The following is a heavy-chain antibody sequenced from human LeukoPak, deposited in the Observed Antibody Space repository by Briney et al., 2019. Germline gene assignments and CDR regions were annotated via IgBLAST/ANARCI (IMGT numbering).Heavy chain of an antibody. CDR3: TGGTGWDLRY. D-gene: IGHD3/OR15-3a*01. V-gene: IGHV3-7*03. J-gene: IGHJ4*02. Sequence: GGSLRLSCAVSGFTFSGFWMSWSRQAPGRGVEWVANIKQDGRDENCVDSVKGRFTISRDNAKNSLYLQMSSLGADDTAVYYCTGGTGWDLRYWGQGTLVTVSS. CDR2: IKQDGRDE. CDR1: GFTFSGFW.